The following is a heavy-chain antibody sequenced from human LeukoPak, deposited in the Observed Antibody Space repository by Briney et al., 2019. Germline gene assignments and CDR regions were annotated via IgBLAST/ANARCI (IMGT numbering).Heavy chain of an antibody. CDR3: AGLSASSSGWYPIDY. Sequence: GGSLRLSCAASGFTFSDYYMSWIRQAPGKGLEWVSYISSSGSTIYYADSVKGRFTISRDNAKNSLYLQMNSLRAEDTAVYYCAGLSASSSGWYPIDYWGQGTLVTVSS. CDR2: ISSSGSTI. V-gene: IGHV3-11*04. J-gene: IGHJ4*02. CDR1: GFTFSDYY. D-gene: IGHD6-19*01.